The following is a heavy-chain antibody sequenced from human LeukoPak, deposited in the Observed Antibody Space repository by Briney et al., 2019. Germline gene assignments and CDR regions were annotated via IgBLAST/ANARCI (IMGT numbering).Heavy chain of an antibody. CDR2: IYTGGST. D-gene: IGHD6-13*01. CDR3: ARLIAAAGRVYFDS. Sequence: GGSLRLSCAASRFTVSSNYMSWVRQAPGKGLEYVSVIYTGGSTYYADSVKGRFTISRDKSKNTLDLQMDSLRAEDTAVYYCARLIAAAGRVYFDSWGQGSLVTVSS. J-gene: IGHJ4*02. V-gene: IGHV3-53*01. CDR1: RFTVSSNY.